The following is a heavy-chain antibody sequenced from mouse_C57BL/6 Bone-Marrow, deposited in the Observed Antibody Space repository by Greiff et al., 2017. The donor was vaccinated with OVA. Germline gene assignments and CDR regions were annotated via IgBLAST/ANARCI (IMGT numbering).Heavy chain of an antibody. V-gene: IGHV10-1*01. Sequence: DVKLVESGGGLVQPKGSLKLSCAASGFSFTTYDMNWVRQAPGKGLEWVGRIRSKSNGYTTYYADSVKDRFTISRDESESILYLQRNNLKAEDTDMYYCARWVYDYDAFDYWGQGTPVTVSS. CDR2: IRSKSNGYTT. D-gene: IGHD1-3*01. J-gene: IGHJ4*01. CDR3: ARWVYDYDAFDY. CDR1: GFSFTTYD.